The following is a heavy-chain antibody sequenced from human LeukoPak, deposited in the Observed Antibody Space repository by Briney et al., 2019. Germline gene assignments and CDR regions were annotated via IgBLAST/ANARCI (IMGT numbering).Heavy chain of an antibody. D-gene: IGHD6-13*01. Sequence: SGTLSLTCAVSGGSISSYYWSWIRQPPGKGLEWIGYIYYSGSTNYNPSLKSRVTISVETSKNEFSLKLRSVTAADAAVYYCARVTGYRIEDYFDYWGQGTLVTVSS. J-gene: IGHJ4*02. V-gene: IGHV4-59*01. CDR2: IYYSGST. CDR1: GGSISSYY. CDR3: ARVTGYRIEDYFDY.